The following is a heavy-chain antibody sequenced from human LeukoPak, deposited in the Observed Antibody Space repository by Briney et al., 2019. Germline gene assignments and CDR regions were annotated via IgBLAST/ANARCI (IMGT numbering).Heavy chain of an antibody. CDR2: IYTSWSS. Sequence: SETLSLTCTVSGGSISSYYWSWIRQPAGKGLEWIGRIYTSWSSNYNPSLKSRVTMSVDTSKNQFSLKLSSVTAADTAVYYCAREPRGFIAAAGHYYYMDVWGKGTTVTVSS. CDR3: AREPRGFIAAAGHYYYMDV. D-gene: IGHD6-13*01. CDR1: GGSISSYY. V-gene: IGHV4-4*07. J-gene: IGHJ6*03.